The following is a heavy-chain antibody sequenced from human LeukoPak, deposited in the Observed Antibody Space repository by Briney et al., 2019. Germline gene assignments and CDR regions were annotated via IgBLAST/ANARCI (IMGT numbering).Heavy chain of an antibody. Sequence: PSETLSLTCAVYGGSFSGYYWSWIRQPPGKGLEWIGSIYYSGSPHYNPSLKSRVTISVDTSKKQFSLKLSSVTAADTAVYYCARHVGFITMVRGVINNNWFDPWGQGTLVTVSS. CDR2: IYYSGSP. D-gene: IGHD3-10*01. CDR1: GGSFSGYY. V-gene: IGHV4-34*01. CDR3: ARHVGFITMVRGVINNNWFDP. J-gene: IGHJ5*02.